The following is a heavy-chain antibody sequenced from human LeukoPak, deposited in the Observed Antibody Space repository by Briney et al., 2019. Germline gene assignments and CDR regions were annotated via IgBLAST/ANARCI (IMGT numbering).Heavy chain of an antibody. CDR1: GYTFTSYG. D-gene: IGHD6-13*01. CDR3: ARVWGFGRGAAGQRNNWFDP. Sequence: ASVKVSCKASGYTFTSYGISWVRQAPGQGLEWMGWISAYNGNTNYAQKLRGRVTMTTDTSTSTAYMELRSLRSDDTAVYYCARVWGFGRGAAGQRNNWFDPWGQGTLVTVSS. V-gene: IGHV1-18*01. J-gene: IGHJ5*02. CDR2: ISAYNGNT.